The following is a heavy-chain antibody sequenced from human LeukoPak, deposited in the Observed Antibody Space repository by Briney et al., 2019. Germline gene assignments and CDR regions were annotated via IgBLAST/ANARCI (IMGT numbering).Heavy chain of an antibody. J-gene: IGHJ4*02. CDR1: GYIFTNYW. CDR3: ARLEGNALLDY. V-gene: IGHV5-51*01. CDR2: IYPVDSDT. Sequence: GESLKISCKGSGYIFTNYWIAWVRQMPGKGLEWMGMIYPVDSDTRYSPSFHGQVTISVDKSISTAYLQWSSLKASDTAMYYCARLEGNALLDYWGQGTLVTVSS. D-gene: IGHD2-8*01.